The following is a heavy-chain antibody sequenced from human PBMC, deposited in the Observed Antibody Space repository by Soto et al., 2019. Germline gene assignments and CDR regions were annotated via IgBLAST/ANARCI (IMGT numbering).Heavy chain of an antibody. CDR3: ARSHKQWLGSWFDP. CDR1: GGSFSGYY. D-gene: IGHD6-19*01. Sequence: SETLALTCAVYGGSFSGYYWSGIRRPPGKGLEWIWEINHSGSTNYNPALKSRVTISVDTSKNQFSLKLSSVTAAETAVYYCARSHKQWLGSWFDPWGQGTMVTV. CDR2: INHSGST. V-gene: IGHV4-34*01. J-gene: IGHJ5*02.